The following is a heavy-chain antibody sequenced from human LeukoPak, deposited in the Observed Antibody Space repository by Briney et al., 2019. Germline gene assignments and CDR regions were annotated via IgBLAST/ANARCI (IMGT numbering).Heavy chain of an antibody. CDR1: GGSVSNNNYY. D-gene: IGHD1-1*01. J-gene: IGHJ4*02. CDR2: IYYSGSP. CDR3: ATWRTAKTGFDY. V-gene: IGHV4-39*01. Sequence: PSEALSLTCTVSGGSVSNNNYYWAWIRQPPGKGLECIGSIYYSGSPYYNPSLKSRVTISVDTSKNQFSLRLSSVTAADTAVYYCATWRTAKTGFDYWGQGTLVTVSS.